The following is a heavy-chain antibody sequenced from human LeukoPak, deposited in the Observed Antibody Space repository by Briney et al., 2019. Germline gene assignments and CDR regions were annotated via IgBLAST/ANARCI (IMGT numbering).Heavy chain of an antibody. J-gene: IGHJ5*02. CDR3: ATGVGTMVRGVIITSHFET. CDR2: FDPEDGET. V-gene: IGHV1-24*01. D-gene: IGHD3-10*01. Sequence: GASVKVSCKVSGYTLTELSMHWVRQAPGKGLEWMGGFDPEDGETIYAQKFRGRVTMTEDTSTDTAYMELSSLRSEDTAVYYCATGVGTMVRGVIITSHFETRGQGTLVTVSS. CDR1: GYTLTELS.